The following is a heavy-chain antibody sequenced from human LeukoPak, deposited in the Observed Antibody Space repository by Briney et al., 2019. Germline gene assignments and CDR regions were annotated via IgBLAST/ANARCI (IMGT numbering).Heavy chain of an antibody. V-gene: IGHV3-30*03. J-gene: IGHJ4*02. CDR2: ISYDGSNK. CDR3: ARYYGSGSLDY. D-gene: IGHD3-10*01. CDR1: GFTFSDYG. Sequence: GGSLRLSCAASGFTFSDYGMHWVRQAPGKGLEWVALISYDGSNKYYADSVKGRFTISRETSKNTLHLQMDSLRVEDTAMYYCARYYGSGSLDYWGQGTLVTVSS.